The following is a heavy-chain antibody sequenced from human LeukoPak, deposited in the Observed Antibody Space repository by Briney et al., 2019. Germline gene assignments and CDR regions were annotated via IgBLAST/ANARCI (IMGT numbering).Heavy chain of an antibody. CDR3: ARSRVVVAATPRDYFDY. CDR1: GGSISSGGYY. Sequence: PSQTLSLTCTVSGGSISSGGYYWSWIRQHPGKGLEWIGYIYYSESTYYNPSLKSRVTISVDTSKNQFSLKLSSVTAADTAVYYCARSRVVVAATPRDYFDYWGQGTLVTVSS. V-gene: IGHV4-31*03. J-gene: IGHJ4*02. CDR2: IYYSEST. D-gene: IGHD2-15*01.